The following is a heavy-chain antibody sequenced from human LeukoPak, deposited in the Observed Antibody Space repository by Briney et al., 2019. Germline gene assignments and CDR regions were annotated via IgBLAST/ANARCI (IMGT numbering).Heavy chain of an antibody. CDR1: GGSISGGKW. J-gene: IGHJ4*02. D-gene: IGHD6-13*01. V-gene: IGHV4-4*02. CDR2: ISHSGNP. Sequence: PSETLSLTCAVSGGSISGGKWWSWVRQSPGKGLEWIGEISHSGNPNYNPSLKSRLTISVDMAKNQLSLNLNSVTAADTAVYYCARDAVAGYSLAYWGQGTLVTVSS. CDR3: ARDAVAGYSLAY.